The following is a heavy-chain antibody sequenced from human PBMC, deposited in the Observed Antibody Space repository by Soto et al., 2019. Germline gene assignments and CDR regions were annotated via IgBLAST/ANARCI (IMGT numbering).Heavy chain of an antibody. CDR3: AKAHSSGLSDYYYYGMDV. V-gene: IGHV3-23*04. D-gene: IGHD6-6*01. Sequence: EVQLVESGGGLVQPGGSLRLSCAASGFTFTNYAMSWVRQAPGKGLEWVSGIIGGGVSTHYADSVKGRFTISSDNSKNTLFLQLNSLRAEDTAVYFCAKAHSSGLSDYYYYGMDVWGHGTSVTVSS. J-gene: IGHJ6*02. CDR2: IIGGGVST. CDR1: GFTFTNYA.